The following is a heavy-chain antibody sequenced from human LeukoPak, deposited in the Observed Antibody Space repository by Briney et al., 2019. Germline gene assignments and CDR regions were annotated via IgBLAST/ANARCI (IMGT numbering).Heavy chain of an antibody. D-gene: IGHD6-13*01. CDR2: INSDGSST. J-gene: IGHJ4*02. V-gene: IGHV3-74*01. CDR1: GFTFSSYW. CDR3: AKGTSSWHEFDY. Sequence: PGGSLRLSCAASGFTFSSYWMHWVRQAPGKGLVRVSRINSDGSSTSYADSVKGRFTISRDNAKNTLYLQMNSLRAEDTALYYCAKGTSSWHEFDYWGQGTLVTVSS.